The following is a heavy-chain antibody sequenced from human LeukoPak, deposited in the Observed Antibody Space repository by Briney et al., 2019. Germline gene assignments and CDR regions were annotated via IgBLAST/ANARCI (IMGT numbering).Heavy chain of an antibody. J-gene: IGHJ4*02. Sequence: GGSRRLSCAASGFTFNSYWMSWVRQAPGKGGEGVAIIKEDGRENYYVDSAKGRFAISRDNAKNSLYLQISSLRAEDAAVYYCARAPLVRGLIPSFDYWGQGTLLTVSS. V-gene: IGHV3-7*01. CDR2: IKEDGREN. CDR3: ARAPLVRGLIPSFDY. D-gene: IGHD3-10*01. CDR1: GFTFNSYW.